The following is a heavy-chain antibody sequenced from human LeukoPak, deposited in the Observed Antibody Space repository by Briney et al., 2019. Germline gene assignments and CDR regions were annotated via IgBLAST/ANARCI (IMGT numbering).Heavy chain of an antibody. V-gene: IGHV3-74*01. CDR3: AATYYDFWSGYSTDAFDI. Sequence: GGSLRLSCAASGFTFSSYWMHWVRQAPGKGLVWVSRINSDGSSTSYADSVKGRFTISRDNAKNTLYLQMNSLRAEDTVVYYCAATYYDFWSGYSTDAFDIWGQGTMVTVSS. CDR1: GFTFSSYW. CDR2: INSDGSST. J-gene: IGHJ3*02. D-gene: IGHD3-3*01.